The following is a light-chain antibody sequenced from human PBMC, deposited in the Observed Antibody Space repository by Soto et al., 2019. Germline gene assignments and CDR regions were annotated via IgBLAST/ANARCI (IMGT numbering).Light chain of an antibody. CDR3: QQYNSYWT. CDR2: GAS. Sequence: ETVMTQSPATLSVSPGERATLSCRASQSVNSNLAWYQQKLGQAPRVLIYGASTRATGIPDRFSGSGSGTEFTLTISSLQPDDFATYYCQQYNSYWTFGQGTKVDIK. V-gene: IGKV3-15*01. J-gene: IGKJ1*01. CDR1: QSVNSN.